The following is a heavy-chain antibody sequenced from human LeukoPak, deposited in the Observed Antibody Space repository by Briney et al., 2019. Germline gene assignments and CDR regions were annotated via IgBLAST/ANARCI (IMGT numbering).Heavy chain of an antibody. J-gene: IGHJ5*02. CDR3: AREITGYSSSWYEVRWFDP. V-gene: IGHV6-1*01. Sequence: SQTLSLTCGISGDSVSSNSAAWNWIRQSPSRGLEWLGRTYYRSKWYNDYAVSVKSRITINPDTSKDQFSLQLNSVTPEDTAVYYCAREITGYSSSWYEVRWFDPWGQGTLVTVSS. CDR2: TYYRSKWYN. D-gene: IGHD6-13*01. CDR1: GDSVSSNSAA.